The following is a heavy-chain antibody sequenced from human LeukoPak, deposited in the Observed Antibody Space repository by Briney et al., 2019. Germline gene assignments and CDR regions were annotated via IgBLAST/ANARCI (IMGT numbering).Heavy chain of an antibody. Sequence: PGGSLRLSCAASGFTFSSYWMHWVRQAPGEGLVWVSRIKGDGGATTFADSVKGRFTTSRDNAKNTLYLQMNSLRAEDTAVYYCARGNSGSSYGFAFEIWGQGTMVTVSS. J-gene: IGHJ3*02. CDR2: IKGDGGAT. V-gene: IGHV3-74*01. D-gene: IGHD5-18*01. CDR3: ARGNSGSSYGFAFEI. CDR1: GFTFSSYW.